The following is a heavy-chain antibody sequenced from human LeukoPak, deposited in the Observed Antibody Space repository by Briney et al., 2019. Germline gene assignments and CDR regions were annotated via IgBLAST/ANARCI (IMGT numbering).Heavy chain of an antibody. CDR2: IKQDGSDK. V-gene: IGHV3-7*01. CDR1: GFTFSNAW. CDR3: SVSLNS. D-gene: IGHD1-26*01. J-gene: IGHJ4*02. Sequence: GGSLRLSCAASGFTFSNAWMSWVRQAPGKGLEWVANIKQDGSDKYYVDSVKGRFTISRDNAKNSVFLQMNSLRAEDTAVYYCSVSLNSWGQGTLVTVSS.